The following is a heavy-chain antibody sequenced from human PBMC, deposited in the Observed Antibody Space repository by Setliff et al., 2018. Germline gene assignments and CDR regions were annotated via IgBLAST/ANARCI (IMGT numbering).Heavy chain of an antibody. V-gene: IGHV3-21*03. CDR2: ISSSSSYI. J-gene: IGHJ4*02. Sequence: GGSLRLSCAASGFTFSSYSMNWVRQAPGKGLEWVSSISSSSSYIYYADSVKGRFTISRDNAKNMLYLQMNSLRAEDTAVYYCVREGGNYFPLDYWGLGTLVTVSS. CDR1: GFTFSSYS. D-gene: IGHD1-26*01. CDR3: VREGGNYFPLDY.